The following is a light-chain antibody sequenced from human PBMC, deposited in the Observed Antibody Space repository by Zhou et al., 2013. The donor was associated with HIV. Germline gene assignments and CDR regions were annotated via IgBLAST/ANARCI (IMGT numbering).Light chain of an antibody. V-gene: IGKV3-20*01. CDR3: QQYNNWPPYT. J-gene: IGKJ2*01. CDR1: QTLSDNY. CDR2: AAT. Sequence: EIVLTQFPDTLTLSPGERATLSCRASQTLSDNYLAWYQHKPGQTPKFLIFAATNRATGIPDRFIGGGSGTDFTLTISRLEPEDFAIYYCQQYNNWPPYTFGQGTKLEIK.